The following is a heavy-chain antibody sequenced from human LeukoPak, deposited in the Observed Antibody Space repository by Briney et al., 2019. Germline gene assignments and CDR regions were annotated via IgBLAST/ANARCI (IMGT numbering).Heavy chain of an antibody. Sequence: GESLKISCKGSGYSFTSYWIGWVRQMPGKGLEWMGIIYPGDSDTRYGPSFQGQVTISADKSISTAYLQWSSLKASDTAMYYCARHGLGWPYYYYGMDVWGQGTTVTVSS. J-gene: IGHJ6*02. CDR3: ARHGLGWPYYYYGMDV. D-gene: IGHD6-19*01. CDR2: IYPGDSDT. V-gene: IGHV5-51*01. CDR1: GYSFTSYW.